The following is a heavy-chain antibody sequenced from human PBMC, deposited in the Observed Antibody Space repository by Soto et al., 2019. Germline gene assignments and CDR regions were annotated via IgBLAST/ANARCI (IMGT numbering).Heavy chain of an antibody. CDR1: GYTFTSYD. V-gene: IGHV1-8*01. Sequence: QVQLVQSGAEVKKPGASVKVSCKASGYTFTSYDINWVRQATGQGLEWMGWMNRISGNTGYAQKFQGRVTRSRNTSIGTAYKELSSLRSEDTAVYYCARASDYGDLEGFDPWGQGTLVTVSS. D-gene: IGHD4-17*01. CDR2: MNRISGNT. CDR3: ARASDYGDLEGFDP. J-gene: IGHJ5*02.